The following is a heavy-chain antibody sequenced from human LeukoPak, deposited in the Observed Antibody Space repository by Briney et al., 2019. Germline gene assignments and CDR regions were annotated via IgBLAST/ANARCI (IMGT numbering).Heavy chain of an antibody. CDR2: ISGSGGST. Sequence: PGGSLRLSCAASGFTFSNYAMSWVRQAPGKGLEWVSSISGSGGSTYYADSVKGRFTISRDSSKNTLYLHMSSLRAEDTAVYYCVAPGRLGRGDCYSCLDSWGQGTLVTVSS. CDR3: VAPGRLGRGDCYSCLDS. CDR1: GFTFSNYA. J-gene: IGHJ4*02. V-gene: IGHV3-23*01. D-gene: IGHD2-21*02.